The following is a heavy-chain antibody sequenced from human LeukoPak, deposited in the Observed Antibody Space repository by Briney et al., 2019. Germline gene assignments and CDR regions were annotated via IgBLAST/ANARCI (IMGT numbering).Heavy chain of an antibody. Sequence: PGGSLRLSWAASGFTFSSYSMNWVRQAPGKGLDWVSSISSSSSYIYYADSVKGRFTISRDNAKNSLYLQVNSLRAEDTAVYYCARGVPRPFDYWGQGTLVTVSS. J-gene: IGHJ4*02. CDR3: ARGVPRPFDY. CDR1: GFTFSSYS. V-gene: IGHV3-21*01. CDR2: ISSSSSYI.